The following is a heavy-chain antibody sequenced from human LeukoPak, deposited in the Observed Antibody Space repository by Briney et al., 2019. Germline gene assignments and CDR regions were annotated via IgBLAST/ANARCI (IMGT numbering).Heavy chain of an antibody. CDR1: GFTFDDYA. D-gene: IGHD3-3*01. V-gene: IGHV3-9*01. CDR2: ISWNSGSI. Sequence: GRSLRLSCAASGFTFDDYAMHWVRQAPGKGLEWVSGISWNSGSIGYADSVRGRFTISRDNAKNSLYLQMNSLRADDTALYYCAKVGGLDFWISLALDYYYMDVWGKGTTVTVSS. CDR3: AKVGGLDFWISLALDYYYMDV. J-gene: IGHJ6*03.